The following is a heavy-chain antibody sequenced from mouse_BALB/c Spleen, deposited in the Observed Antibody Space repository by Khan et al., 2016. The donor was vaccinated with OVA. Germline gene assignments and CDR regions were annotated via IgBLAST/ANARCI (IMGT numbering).Heavy chain of an antibody. Sequence: QVQLKESAAELARPGASVKMSCKASGYSFTTYTIHWVKQRPGQGLEWIGNINPSSGYIEYNQKFKDKTTLTADKSSSTAYMQLSSLTSEDSAVYYVASLRLRVDYWGQGTSVTVSS. CDR1: GYSFTTYT. CDR3: ASLRLRVDY. J-gene: IGHJ4*01. CDR2: INPSSGYI. D-gene: IGHD1-2*01. V-gene: IGHV1-4*02.